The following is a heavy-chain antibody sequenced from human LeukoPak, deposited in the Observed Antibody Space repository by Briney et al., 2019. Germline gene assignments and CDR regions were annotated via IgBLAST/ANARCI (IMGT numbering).Heavy chain of an antibody. CDR3: ARGLSGYPNWFDP. D-gene: IGHD3-22*01. Sequence: GSLRLSCAASGFTFSSYSMNWVRQAPGKGLEWIGEINHSGSTNYNPSLKSRVTISVDTSKNQFSLKLSSVTAADTAVYYCARGLSGYPNWFDPWGQGTLVTVSS. CDR1: GFTFSSYS. V-gene: IGHV4-34*01. CDR2: INHSGST. J-gene: IGHJ5*02.